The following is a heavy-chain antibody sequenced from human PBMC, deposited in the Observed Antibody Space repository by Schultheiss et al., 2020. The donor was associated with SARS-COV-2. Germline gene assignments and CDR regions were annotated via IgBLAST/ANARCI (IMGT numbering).Heavy chain of an antibody. CDR1: GYTFTSYG. J-gene: IGHJ6*03. D-gene: IGHD2-2*02. CDR2: ISAYNGNT. Sequence: ASVKVSCKASGYTFTSYGMSWVRQAPGQGLEWMGWISAYNGNTNYAQKLQGRVTMTTDTSTSTAYMELRSLRSDDTAVYYCAREGGYCSSTSCYTAYYYYYYMDVWGKGTTVTVSS. V-gene: IGHV1-18*01. CDR3: AREGGYCSSTSCYTAYYYYYYMDV.